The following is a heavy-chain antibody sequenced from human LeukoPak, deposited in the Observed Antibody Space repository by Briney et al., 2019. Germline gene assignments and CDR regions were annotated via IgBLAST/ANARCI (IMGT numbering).Heavy chain of an antibody. V-gene: IGHV3-23*01. CDR1: GFTFNNYA. D-gene: IGHD6-13*01. Sequence: GGSLRLSCAASGFTFNNYAMNSVRQTPGEGLEWVSVITSTGDTPYYTDSVKGRFTISRDNSKNTLYLQMNSLRAEDTAVYYFAKDWGKFSSSWYDYWGQGTLVTVSS. CDR2: ITSTGDTP. CDR3: AKDWGKFSSSWYDY. J-gene: IGHJ4*02.